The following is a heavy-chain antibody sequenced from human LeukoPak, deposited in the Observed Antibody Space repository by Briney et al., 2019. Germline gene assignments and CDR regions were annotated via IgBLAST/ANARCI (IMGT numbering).Heavy chain of an antibody. V-gene: IGHV3-7*01. CDR2: IKQDGSEK. CDR1: GFTFSSYW. CDR3: ARGGPRFKVKQLVYDY. D-gene: IGHD6-13*01. J-gene: IGHJ4*02. Sequence: PGGSLRLSCAASGFTFSSYWMSWVRQAPGKGLEWVANIKQDGSEKYYVDSVKGRFTISRDNAKNSLHLQMNSLRAEDTAVYYCARGGPRFKVKQLVYDYWGQGTLVTVSS.